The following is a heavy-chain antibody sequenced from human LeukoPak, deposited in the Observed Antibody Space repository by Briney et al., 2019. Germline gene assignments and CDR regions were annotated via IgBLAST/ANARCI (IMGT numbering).Heavy chain of an antibody. CDR2: IYYSGST. Sequence: NPSETLSLTCTVSGGSISSGGYYWSWIRQPPGKGLEWIGYIYYSGSTNYNPSLKSRVTISVDTSKNQFSLKLSSVTAADTAVYYCARRVAGYFDYWGQGTLVTVSS. V-gene: IGHV4-61*08. D-gene: IGHD6-19*01. J-gene: IGHJ4*02. CDR3: ARRVAGYFDY. CDR1: GGSISSGGYY.